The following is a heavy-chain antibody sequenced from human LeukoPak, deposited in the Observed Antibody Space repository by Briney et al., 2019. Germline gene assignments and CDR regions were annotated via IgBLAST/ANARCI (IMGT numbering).Heavy chain of an antibody. Sequence: GGSLRLSCAASGFTVSINYMSWVRQAPGKGLEWVSVIYSGGNTYYADSVKGRFTISRDNSKNTVYLQMNSLRAEDTAVYYCARVETSSYDYWGQGTLVTVSS. V-gene: IGHV3-53*01. D-gene: IGHD4-23*01. J-gene: IGHJ4*02. CDR3: ARVETSSYDY. CDR2: IYSGGNT. CDR1: GFTVSINY.